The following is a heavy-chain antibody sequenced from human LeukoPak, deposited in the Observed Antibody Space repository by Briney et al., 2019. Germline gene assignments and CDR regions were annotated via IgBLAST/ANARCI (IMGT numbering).Heavy chain of an antibody. CDR1: GFTFSSYA. J-gene: IGHJ6*02. Sequence: PGGSLRLSCAASGFTFSSYAMHWVRQAPGKGLEWVAVISYDGSNKYDADSVKGRFTISRDNSKNTLYLQMNSPRAEDTAVYYCARDQWELLGHYYYGMDVWGQGTTVTVSS. CDR3: ARDQWELLGHYYYGMDV. CDR2: ISYDGSNK. D-gene: IGHD1-26*01. V-gene: IGHV3-30*04.